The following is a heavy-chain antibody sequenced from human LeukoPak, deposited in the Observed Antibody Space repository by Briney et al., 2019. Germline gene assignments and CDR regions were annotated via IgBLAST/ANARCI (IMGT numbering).Heavy chain of an antibody. Sequence: SETLSLTCTVSGGSISSYYWSWIRQPPGKGLEWIGYIYYSGSTNYNPSLKSRVTISVDTSKNQFSLKLSSVTAADTAVYYCARGGYSSISWCDYWGQGTLVTVSS. D-gene: IGHD6-13*01. V-gene: IGHV4-59*01. CDR3: ARGGYSSISWCDY. J-gene: IGHJ4*02. CDR1: GGSISSYY. CDR2: IYYSGST.